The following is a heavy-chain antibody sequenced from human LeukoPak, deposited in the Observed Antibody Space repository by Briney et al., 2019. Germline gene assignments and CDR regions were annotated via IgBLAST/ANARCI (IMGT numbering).Heavy chain of an antibody. D-gene: IGHD3-10*01. CDR1: GFTFSSYS. CDR3: ARDPSTKPGRGASDY. V-gene: IGHV3-21*01. J-gene: IGHJ4*02. CDR2: ISSSSSYI. Sequence: GRCLRLSCAASGFTFSSYSMNWVRQAPGKGLEWVSSISSSSSYIYYADSVKGRFTISRDNAKNSLYLQMNSLRAEDTAVYYCARDPSTKPGRGASDYWGQGTLVTVSS.